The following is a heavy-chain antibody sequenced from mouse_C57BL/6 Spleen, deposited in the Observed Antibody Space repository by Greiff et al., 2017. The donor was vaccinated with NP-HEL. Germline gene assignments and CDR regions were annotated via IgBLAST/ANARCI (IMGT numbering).Heavy chain of an antibody. CDR1: GFNIKDDY. J-gene: IGHJ3*01. V-gene: IGHV14-4*01. CDR2: IDPENGDT. D-gene: IGHD1-1*01. Sequence: EVQGVESGAELVRPGASVKLSCTASGFNIKDDYMHWVKQRPEQGLEWIGWIDPENGDTEYASKFQGKATITADTSSNTAYLQLSSLTSEDTAVYYCTRDYYGSSWKFAYWGQGTLVTVSA. CDR3: TRDYYGSSWKFAY.